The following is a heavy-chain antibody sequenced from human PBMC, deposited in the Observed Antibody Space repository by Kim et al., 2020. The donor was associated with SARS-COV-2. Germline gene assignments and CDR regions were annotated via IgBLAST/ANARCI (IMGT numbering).Heavy chain of an antibody. Sequence: GGSLRLSCAASGFTFSGYGMHWVRQAPGKGLEWVAVISYDGSNKYYADSVKGRFTISRDNSKNTLYLQMNSLRAEDTAVYYCARDRLLWFGEFFIGMDVWGQGTTVTVSS. CDR3: ARDRLLWFGEFFIGMDV. CDR1: GFTFSGYG. D-gene: IGHD3-10*01. CDR2: ISYDGSNK. J-gene: IGHJ6*02. V-gene: IGHV3-33*05.